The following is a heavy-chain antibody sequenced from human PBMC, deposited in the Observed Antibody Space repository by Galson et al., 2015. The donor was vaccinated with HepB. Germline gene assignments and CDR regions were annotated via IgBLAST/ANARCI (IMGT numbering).Heavy chain of an antibody. D-gene: IGHD6-13*01. J-gene: IGHJ3*02. Sequence: SLRLSCAASGFTFSSYTLHWVRQAPGKGLEWVAVISYDGSIKYYADSVKGRFTISRDNSKNTLYLQMNSLRAEDTAVYYCARKGLAAGGFAFDIWGQGTMVTVSS. CDR2: ISYDGSIK. V-gene: IGHV3-30-3*01. CDR3: ARKGLAAGGFAFDI. CDR1: GFTFSSYT.